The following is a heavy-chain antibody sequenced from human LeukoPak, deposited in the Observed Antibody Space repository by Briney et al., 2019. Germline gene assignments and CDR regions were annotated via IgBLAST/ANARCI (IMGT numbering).Heavy chain of an antibody. J-gene: IGHJ4*02. Sequence: PSQTLSLTCTVSGGSISSGGYYWSWIRQHPGKGLEWIGYIYYSGSTYYNPSLKSRATISLDTSQNQLSLKLSSVTAADTAVYYCARMELAGGDDFWGQGTLVTVSS. D-gene: IGHD1-26*01. CDR1: GGSISSGGYY. V-gene: IGHV4-31*03. CDR3: ARMELAGGDDF. CDR2: IYYSGST.